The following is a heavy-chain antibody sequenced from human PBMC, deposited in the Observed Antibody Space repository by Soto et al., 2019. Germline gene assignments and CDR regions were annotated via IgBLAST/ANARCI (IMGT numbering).Heavy chain of an antibody. CDR3: AKDLSGSGAFDI. CDR1: GFTLSNYA. CDR2: ISYDGSNK. J-gene: IGHJ3*02. Sequence: SLRLSCAASGFTLSNYAMHWVRQAPGKGLEWVAVISYDGSNKYYADSVKGRFTFSRDSSKNTLYLQMDSLRTEDTAVYYCAKDLSGSGAFDIWGQGTMVTVSS. D-gene: IGHD6-19*01. V-gene: IGHV3-30-3*01.